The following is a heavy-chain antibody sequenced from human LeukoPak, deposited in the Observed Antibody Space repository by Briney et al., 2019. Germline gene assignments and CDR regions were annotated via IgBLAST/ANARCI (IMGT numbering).Heavy chain of an antibody. CDR2: INPNSGGT. J-gene: IGHJ4*02. Sequence: GASVKVSCTASGYTFTGYYMHWVRQAPGQGLEWMGWINPNSGGTNYAQKFQSRVTMTRDTSISTAYMELSRLRSDDTAVYYCARGIVGALYIFDYWGQGTLVTVSS. CDR1: GYTFTGYY. V-gene: IGHV1-2*02. D-gene: IGHD1-26*01. CDR3: ARGIVGALYIFDY.